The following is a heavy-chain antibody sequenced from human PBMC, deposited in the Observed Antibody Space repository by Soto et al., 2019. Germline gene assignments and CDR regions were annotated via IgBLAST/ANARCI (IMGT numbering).Heavy chain of an antibody. V-gene: IGHV4-34*01. Sequence: SETLSLTCAVYGGSFSGYYWSWIRQPPGKGLEWIGEINHSGSTNYNPSLKCRVTRSVDTSKNQFSLKLSSVTAADTAVYYCARILIVGATVVWYFDYWGQGTRVTVSS. J-gene: IGHJ4*02. CDR3: ARILIVGATVVWYFDY. D-gene: IGHD1-26*01. CDR1: GGSFSGYY. CDR2: INHSGST.